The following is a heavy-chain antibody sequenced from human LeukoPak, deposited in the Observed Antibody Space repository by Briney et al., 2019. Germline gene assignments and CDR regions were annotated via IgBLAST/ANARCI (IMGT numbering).Heavy chain of an antibody. D-gene: IGHD3-10*01. V-gene: IGHV4-39*01. CDR2: IYYSGST. J-gene: IGHJ4*02. Sequence: PSETLFLTCTVSGGSISSSSYYWGWIRQPPGKGLEWIGSIYYSGSTYYNPSLKSRVTISVDTSKNQFSLKLSSVTAADTAVYYCARGERKVYWGQGTLVTVSS. CDR3: ARGERKVY. CDR1: GGSISSSSYY.